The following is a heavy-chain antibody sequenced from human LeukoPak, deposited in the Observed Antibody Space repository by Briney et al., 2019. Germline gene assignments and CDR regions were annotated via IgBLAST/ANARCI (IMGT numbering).Heavy chain of an antibody. J-gene: IGHJ6*02. Sequence: SETLSLTCTVSGGSISSYFWTWIRQPAGKGLEWIGHIYTSGSTKYNPSLKSRVTMSVDTSKSQFSLKLNSVTAADTALYYCARERCGGDCYYYFNGMDVWGQGTPVTVSS. V-gene: IGHV4-4*07. CDR1: GGSISSYF. CDR3: ARERCGGDCYYYFNGMDV. D-gene: IGHD2-21*02. CDR2: IYTSGST.